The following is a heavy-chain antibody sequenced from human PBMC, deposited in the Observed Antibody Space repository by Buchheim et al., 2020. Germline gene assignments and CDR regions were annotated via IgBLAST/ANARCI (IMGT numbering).Heavy chain of an antibody. Sequence: EVQLLESGGGLVQPGGSLRLSCAASGFTFSSYAMSWVRQAPGKGLEWVSAISGSGGSTYYADSVKGRFTISRDNSKNTLYLPMNSLRAEDTAVYYCAKQALYYYDSSGYYGYYFDYWGQGTL. CDR2: ISGSGGST. J-gene: IGHJ4*02. V-gene: IGHV3-23*01. CDR3: AKQALYYYDSSGYYGYYFDY. D-gene: IGHD3-22*01. CDR1: GFTFSSYA.